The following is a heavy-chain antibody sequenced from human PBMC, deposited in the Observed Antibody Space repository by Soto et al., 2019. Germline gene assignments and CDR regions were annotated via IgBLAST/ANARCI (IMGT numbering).Heavy chain of an antibody. D-gene: IGHD2-2*02. CDR2: IIPMYGMP. CDR3: ARVKESCSSTSCYKFFDF. CDR1: GGTFSSYA. V-gene: IGHV1-69*01. J-gene: IGHJ4*02. Sequence: QVQLVQSGAEVKKPGSSVKVSCKASGGTFSSYAVSWVRQAPGQGLEWVGEIIPMYGMPNLAHRFQGRVTVTADESTRTVYMEVSSLRSEYTAIYYCARVKESCSSTSCYKFFDFWGQGSLVTVSS.